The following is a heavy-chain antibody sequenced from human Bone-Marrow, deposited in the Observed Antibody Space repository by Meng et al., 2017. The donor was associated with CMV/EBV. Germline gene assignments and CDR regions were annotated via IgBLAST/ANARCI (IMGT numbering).Heavy chain of an antibody. CDR3: ARHLYYDSRSTDY. CDR2: ITSSSSYM. Sequence: CADSGFTFSSYSMNWVRQAPGEGLEWVSSITSSSSYMYYADSVKGRFTISRDNAKNSLYLQMNSLRADDTAVYYCARHLYYDSRSTDYWGQGTLVTVSS. D-gene: IGHD3-22*01. V-gene: IGHV3-21*01. J-gene: IGHJ4*02. CDR1: GFTFSSYS.